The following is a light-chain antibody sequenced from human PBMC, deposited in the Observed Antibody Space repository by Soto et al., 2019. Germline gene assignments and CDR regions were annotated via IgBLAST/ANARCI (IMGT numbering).Light chain of an antibody. Sequence: EIVWTQSPGTLSLSPGERATLSCRASQSVSSSYLAWYQQKPGQAPRLLIYGASSRATGIPDRFSGSGSGTDLTLTISRLEPEDFAVYYCQQYGSSPWTFGQGTKVDIK. V-gene: IGKV3-20*01. J-gene: IGKJ1*01. CDR3: QQYGSSPWT. CDR2: GAS. CDR1: QSVSSSY.